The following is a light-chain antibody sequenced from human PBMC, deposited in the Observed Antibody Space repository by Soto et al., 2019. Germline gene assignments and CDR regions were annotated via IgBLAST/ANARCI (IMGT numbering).Light chain of an antibody. CDR3: EQDRTPSMT. CDR2: GGA. Sequence: EIVLTQSPGTLSLSPGESATLSCRASQTIGSSYLALYQQRPGQAPRLLIYGGANRATGIPDRFSATGSETYFTLAISRLEPEDFAVYYCEQDRTPSMTFGQGTKVE. J-gene: IGKJ1*01. CDR1: QTIGSSY. V-gene: IGKV3-20*01.